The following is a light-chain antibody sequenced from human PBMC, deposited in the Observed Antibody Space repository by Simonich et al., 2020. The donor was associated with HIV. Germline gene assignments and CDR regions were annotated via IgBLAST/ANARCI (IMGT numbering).Light chain of an antibody. V-gene: IGLV2-14*03. Sequence: QSALTQPASMSGSPGQSITISCTGTSSDVGGYNYVSWYQQSAGKAPKLLIYDVSKRPSGVSDRFSGSKSGNTASLTISGLQAEDDGNYYCSSYAGSNNLVFGGGTKLTVL. CDR3: SSYAGSNNLV. CDR2: DVS. CDR1: SSDVGGYNY. J-gene: IGLJ3*02.